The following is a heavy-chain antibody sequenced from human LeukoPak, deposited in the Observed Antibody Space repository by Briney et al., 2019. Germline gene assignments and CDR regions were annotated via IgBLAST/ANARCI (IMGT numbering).Heavy chain of an antibody. J-gene: IGHJ4*02. V-gene: IGHV1-46*01. D-gene: IGHD3-3*01. CDR3: ARAPYYDFWSGYYSTPNFDY. CDR2: INPSGGST. CDR1: GYTFTSYY. Sequence: ASVKVSCKASGYTFTSYYMHWVRQAPGQGLEWMGIINPSGGSTSYAQKFQGRVTMTRDTSTSTVYMELSSLRSEDTAVYYCARAPYYDFWSGYYSTPNFDYWGQGTLVTVSS.